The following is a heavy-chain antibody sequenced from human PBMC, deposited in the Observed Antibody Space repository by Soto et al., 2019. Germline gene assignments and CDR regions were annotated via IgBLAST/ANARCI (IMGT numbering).Heavy chain of an antibody. CDR3: ARDGRYSWFVP. CDR2: IYSGGST. Sequence: VQLVESGGGLVQPGGSLRLSCAASGFTVSSNYMSWVRQAPGKGLEWVSVIYSGGSTYYSDSVKGRFTISRDNSKNALYLQMNSRRAEDTAGYYCARDGRYSWFVPGGQGTLVAVSS. J-gene: IGHJ5*02. V-gene: IGHV3-66*01. CDR1: GFTVSSNY.